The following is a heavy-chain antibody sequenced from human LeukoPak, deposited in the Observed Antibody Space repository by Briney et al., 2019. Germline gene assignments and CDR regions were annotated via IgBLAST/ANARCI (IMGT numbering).Heavy chain of an antibody. CDR1: GYTFTSYG. D-gene: IGHD2-15*01. CDR2: ISAYNGNT. CDR3: AATPDYGDYVDY. V-gene: IGHV1-18*01. J-gene: IGHJ4*02. Sequence: GASVKVSCKASGYTFTSYGISWVRQAPGQGPEWMGWISAYNGNTNYAQKLQGRVTMTTDTSTSTAYMELRSLRSDDTAVYYCAATPDYGDYVDYWGQGTLVTVSS.